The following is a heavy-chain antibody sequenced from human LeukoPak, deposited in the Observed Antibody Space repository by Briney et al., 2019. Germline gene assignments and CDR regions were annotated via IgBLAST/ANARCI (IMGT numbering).Heavy chain of an antibody. Sequence: GGSLRLSCAASGFTFSSYWMSWVRQAPGKGLEWVSSISSSSTYIYYADSVKGRFTISRDNAENSLYLQMNSLRDEDTAVYYCARGGHYDILTAVVYWGQGTLVTVSS. D-gene: IGHD3-9*01. CDR3: ARGGHYDILTAVVY. J-gene: IGHJ4*02. CDR2: ISSSSTYI. CDR1: GFTFSSYW. V-gene: IGHV3-21*01.